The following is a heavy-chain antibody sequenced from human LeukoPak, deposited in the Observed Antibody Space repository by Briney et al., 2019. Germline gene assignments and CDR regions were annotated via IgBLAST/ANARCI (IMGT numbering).Heavy chain of an antibody. Sequence: GGSLRLSCAASGFTVSSNYMSWVRQAPGKGLEWVSVIYSSGSTYYADSVKGRFTISRDNSKNTLYLQMNSLRAEDTAVYYCARDLRQAGWVFDYWGQGTLVTVSS. CDR3: ARDLRQAGWVFDY. V-gene: IGHV3-53*01. CDR1: GFTVSSNY. D-gene: IGHD6-19*01. J-gene: IGHJ4*02. CDR2: IYSSGST.